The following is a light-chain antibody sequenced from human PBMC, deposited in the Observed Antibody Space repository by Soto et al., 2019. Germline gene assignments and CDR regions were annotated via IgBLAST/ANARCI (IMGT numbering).Light chain of an antibody. J-gene: IGKJ2*01. V-gene: IGKV1-5*03. CDR3: QQYTDSFRYT. CDR2: EAS. Sequence: DIQMTQSPSTLSASVGDRVTITCRASQSINTWLAWYQQKPGTVPKLLIYEASTLESGVPSRFSGSRSGTEFTLTVSSLQPDDFATYYCQQYTDSFRYTFGQGTKLEIK. CDR1: QSINTW.